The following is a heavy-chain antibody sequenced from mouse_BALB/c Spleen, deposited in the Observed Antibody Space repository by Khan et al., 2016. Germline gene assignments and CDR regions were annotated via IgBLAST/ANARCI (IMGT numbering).Heavy chain of an antibody. CDR1: GYSITSDYA. Sequence: EVKLEESGPGLVKPSQSLSLTCTVTGYSITSDYAWNRIRQFPGNKLEWMGYIGYSGSTSYNPSLKSRISITRDSSKNQFFLQLNSVTTEDTATYYCALLRLAYWGQGTLVTVSA. D-gene: IGHD1-2*01. CDR3: ALLRLAY. CDR2: IGYSGST. J-gene: IGHJ3*01. V-gene: IGHV3-2*02.